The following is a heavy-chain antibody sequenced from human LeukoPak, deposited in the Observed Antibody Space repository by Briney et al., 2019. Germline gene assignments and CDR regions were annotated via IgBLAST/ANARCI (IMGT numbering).Heavy chain of an antibody. CDR3: ARDPEGAFDI. CDR2: INPNSGGT. CDR1: GYTFTGYY. Sequence: ASVKVPCKASGYTFTGYYMHWVRQAPGQGLEWMGWINPNSGGTNYAQKFQGRVTMTRDTSISTAYMELSSLRSEDTAVYYCARDPEGAFDIWGQGTMVTVSS. V-gene: IGHV1-2*02. J-gene: IGHJ3*02.